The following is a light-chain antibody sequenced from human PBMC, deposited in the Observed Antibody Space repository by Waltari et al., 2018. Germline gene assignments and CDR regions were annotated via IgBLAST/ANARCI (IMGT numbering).Light chain of an antibody. CDR2: YDS. Sequence: SYELTQPPWGSVSPGKTARTTWGGDNLGRKNGNGYQQKPAQAPVLVIYYDSDRPSGIPERFSGSKSGNTATLTISGVEAGDEADYYCQVWDSSNDHPVLFGGGTRLTVL. V-gene: IGLV3-21*01. CDR3: QVWDSSNDHPVL. CDR1: NLGRKN. J-gene: IGLJ2*01.